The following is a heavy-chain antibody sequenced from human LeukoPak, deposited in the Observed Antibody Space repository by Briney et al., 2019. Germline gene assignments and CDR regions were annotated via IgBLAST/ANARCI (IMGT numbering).Heavy chain of an antibody. CDR1: GFIFAHAS. Sequence: GGSLRLSCAASGFIFAHASMTWVRQAPGKGLEWVSYISTSGSTIYYADSVKGRFTISRDNAKNLLYLQMNSLRAEDTAVYYCASGTQSDYWGQGTLVTVSS. CDR2: ISTSGSTI. V-gene: IGHV3-11*04. CDR3: ASGTQSDY. D-gene: IGHD3/OR15-3a*01. J-gene: IGHJ4*02.